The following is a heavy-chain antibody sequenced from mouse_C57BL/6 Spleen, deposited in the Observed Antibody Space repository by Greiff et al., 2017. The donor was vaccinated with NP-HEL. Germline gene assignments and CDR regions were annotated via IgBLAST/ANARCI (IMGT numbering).Heavy chain of an antibody. J-gene: IGHJ3*01. CDR1: GYTFTSYW. D-gene: IGHD2-5*01. V-gene: IGHV1-55*01. Sequence: QVHVKQPGAELVKPGASVKMSCKASGYTFTSYWITWVKQRPGQAIEWIGDIYPGSGSTTYNEKFKSNATLTVDTSSSTAYMKRSSLTSEDSAVYYCARDSNYVGFAYWGQGTLVTVSA. CDR2: IYPGSGST. CDR3: ARDSNYVGFAY.